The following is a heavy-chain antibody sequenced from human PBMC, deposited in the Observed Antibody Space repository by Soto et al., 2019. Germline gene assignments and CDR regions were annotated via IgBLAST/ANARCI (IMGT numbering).Heavy chain of an antibody. V-gene: IGHV1-3*01. Sequence: QVQLVQSGAEVKKPGASVKVSCKASGYTFTSYAMHWVRQAPGQRLEWMGWINAGNGNTKYSQKFQGRVTITRDTSARTASMELSSWRSEATAVYHGARDYVDSSGYLGSFASWGKGTLVP. J-gene: IGHJ4*02. CDR3: ARDYVDSSGYLGSFAS. D-gene: IGHD3-22*01. CDR1: GYTFTSYA. CDR2: INAGNGNT.